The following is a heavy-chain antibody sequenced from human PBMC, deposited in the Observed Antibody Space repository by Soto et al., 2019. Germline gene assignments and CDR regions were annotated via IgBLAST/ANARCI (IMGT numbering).Heavy chain of an antibody. CDR3: ARDPTLNAFDI. J-gene: IGHJ3*02. CDR2: IYYSGST. V-gene: IGHV4-31*03. Sequence: SETLSLTCTVSGGSISSGGYYWSWIRQHPGKGLEWIGYIYYSGSTYYNPSLKSRVTISVDTSKNQFSPKLSSVTAADTAVYYCARDPTLNAFDIWGQGTMVTVSS. CDR1: GGSISSGGYY. D-gene: IGHD1-1*01.